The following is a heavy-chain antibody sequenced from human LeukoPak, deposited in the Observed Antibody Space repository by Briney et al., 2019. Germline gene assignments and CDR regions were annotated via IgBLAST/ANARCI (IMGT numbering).Heavy chain of an antibody. J-gene: IGHJ4*02. CDR2: ISYDGSNI. Sequence: GGSLRLSCAASGFTSSSYGMHWVRQAPGKGLEWVAVISYDGSNIYYVDSVKGRFTISRDNSKNTLYLQMNSLRVEDTAVYYCAKVRRGVVPNDYWGQGTLVTVSS. CDR3: AKVRRGVVPNDY. D-gene: IGHD3-10*01. V-gene: IGHV3-30*18. CDR1: GFTSSSYG.